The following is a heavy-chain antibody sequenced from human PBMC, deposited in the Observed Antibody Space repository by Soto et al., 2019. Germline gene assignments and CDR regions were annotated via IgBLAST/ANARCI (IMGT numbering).Heavy chain of an antibody. Sequence: GGSLRLSCETSGFTFDDYAIHWVRRAPGKGLEWVSGISWNSDTIVYADSVKGRFTISRDSAKKSVHLQMNSLRAEDTALYYCAKAIPPGSYYSAIDYWGQGTLVTVSS. CDR1: GFTFDDYA. V-gene: IGHV3-9*01. CDR3: AKAIPPGSYYSAIDY. CDR2: ISWNSDTI. J-gene: IGHJ4*02. D-gene: IGHD3-10*01.